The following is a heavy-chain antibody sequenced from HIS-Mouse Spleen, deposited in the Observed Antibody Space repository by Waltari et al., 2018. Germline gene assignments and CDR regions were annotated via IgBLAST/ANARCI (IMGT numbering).Heavy chain of an antibody. D-gene: IGHD3-16*01. CDR2: ISYDGSNK. Sequence: QVQLVESGGGVVQPGRSLRLSCAASGFTFSSYGMHWVRQAPGKGVGWVAVISYDGSNKYYADSVKGRFTISRDNSKNTLYLQMNSLRAEDTAVYYCAKASWGEAFDIWGQGTMVTVSS. V-gene: IGHV3-30*18. J-gene: IGHJ3*02. CDR1: GFTFSSYG. CDR3: AKASWGEAFDI.